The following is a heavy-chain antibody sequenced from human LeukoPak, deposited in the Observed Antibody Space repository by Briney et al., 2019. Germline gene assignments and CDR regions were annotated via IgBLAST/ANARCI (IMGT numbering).Heavy chain of an antibody. Sequence: SVKVSCKASGGTFSSYAISWVRQAPGQGLEWMGGIIPIFGTANYAQKFQGRVTITTDESTSTAYMELSSPRSEDTAVYYCASSSYYDSSGYYPGKGGFDPWGQGTLVTVSS. J-gene: IGHJ5*02. V-gene: IGHV1-69*05. CDR3: ASSSYYDSSGYYPGKGGFDP. CDR1: GGTFSSYA. CDR2: IIPIFGTA. D-gene: IGHD3-22*01.